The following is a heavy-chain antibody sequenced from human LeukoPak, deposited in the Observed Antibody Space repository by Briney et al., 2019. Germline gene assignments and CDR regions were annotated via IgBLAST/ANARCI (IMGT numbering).Heavy chain of an antibody. D-gene: IGHD3-16*01. CDR3: ARDFLHLGG. CDR2: IKTDGSNT. V-gene: IGHV3-74*01. Sequence: PGGSLRLSCAASGFTFSSYWMHWVRQAPGKGLVWVSRIKTDGSNTNYADSVKGRFTISRDNAKNTLYLQMSSQRAEDTAVYYCARDFLHLGGWGQGTMVTVSS. J-gene: IGHJ3*01. CDR1: GFTFSSYW.